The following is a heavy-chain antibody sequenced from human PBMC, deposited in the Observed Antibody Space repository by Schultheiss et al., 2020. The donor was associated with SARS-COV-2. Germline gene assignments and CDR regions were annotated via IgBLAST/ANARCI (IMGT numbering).Heavy chain of an antibody. CDR2: IYPGDSDT. CDR3: ARTSVAGSYYFDY. V-gene: IGHV5-51*01. J-gene: IGHJ4*02. Sequence: GGSLRLSFKGSGYSFTSYWIGWVRQMPGKGLEWMGIIYPGDSDTRYSPSFQGQVTISADKSISTAYLQWSSLKASDTAMYYCARTSVAGSYYFDYWGQGTLVTVSS. D-gene: IGHD6-19*01. CDR1: GYSFTSYW.